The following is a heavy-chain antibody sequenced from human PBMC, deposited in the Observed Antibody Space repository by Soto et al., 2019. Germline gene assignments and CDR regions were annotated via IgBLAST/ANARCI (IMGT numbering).Heavy chain of an antibody. Sequence: QVHLVQSGAEVKKPGASVKVSCKTSGYPFTSYAIHWVRQAPGQSLEWMGWINGGNGDTKYSQKFQGRITITRDTSATTVYMELSSLRSEDTAVFYCARDYVPLRLYYYYYGYDVWGQGTPVTVSS. V-gene: IGHV1-3*01. CDR3: ARDYVPLRLYYYYYGYDV. CDR1: GYPFTSYA. CDR2: INGGNGDT. J-gene: IGHJ6*02. D-gene: IGHD2-2*01.